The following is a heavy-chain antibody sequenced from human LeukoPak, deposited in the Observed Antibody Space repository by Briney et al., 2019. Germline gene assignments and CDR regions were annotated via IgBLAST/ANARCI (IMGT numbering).Heavy chain of an antibody. J-gene: IGHJ5*02. CDR3: ARHKRKKTYYYGSGSYRSWFDP. Sequence: SETLSLTCTVSGYSISSGYYWGWIRQPPGKGLEWIGEINHSGSTNYNPSLKSRVTISVDTSKNQFSLKLSSVTAADTAVYYCARHKRKKTYYYGSGSYRSWFDPWGQGTLVTVSS. CDR2: INHSGST. V-gene: IGHV4-38-2*02. CDR1: GYSISSGYY. D-gene: IGHD3-10*01.